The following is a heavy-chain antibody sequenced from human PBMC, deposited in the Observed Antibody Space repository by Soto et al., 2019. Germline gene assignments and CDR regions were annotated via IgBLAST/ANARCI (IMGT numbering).Heavy chain of an antibody. Sequence: EVKLLESGGGVAQPGGSLRRSCAVSGLTFTNYWMSWVRHVPGKGLEWVANIKQDGSEKYYVDSVKGRFTIFRDNHKNSVFRQMTSLRAEETAVYYCARQGYDFWSGYYTTEGWFVPWGQGNLVTVS. CDR3: ARQGYDFWSGYYTTEGWFVP. D-gene: IGHD3-3*01. CDR1: GLTFTNYW. CDR2: IKQDGSEK. V-gene: IGHV3-7*01. J-gene: IGHJ5*02.